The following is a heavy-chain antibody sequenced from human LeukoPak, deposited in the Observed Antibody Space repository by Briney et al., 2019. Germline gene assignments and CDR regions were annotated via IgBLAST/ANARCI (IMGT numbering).Heavy chain of an antibody. V-gene: IGHV4-4*08. D-gene: IGHD2-2*01. CDR2: ICANGST. Sequence: SETLSLTCTVSGGSISSFHWSWIRQPPRKGLEWIWYICANGSTNYNPSLKSRVTLFIDASKSHFSLQLIYVTAADTAVYYCARLSQYQLLFYYYYYMDVWGKGTMVIVSS. CDR3: ARLSQYQLLFYYYYYMDV. J-gene: IGHJ6*03. CDR1: GGSISSFH.